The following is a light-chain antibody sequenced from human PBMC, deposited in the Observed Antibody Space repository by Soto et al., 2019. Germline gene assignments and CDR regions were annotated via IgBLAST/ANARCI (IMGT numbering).Light chain of an antibody. J-gene: IGLJ3*02. CDR1: SDDIGNFNL. V-gene: IGLV2-23*02. CDR3: CSYAGSRWV. CDR2: EVN. Sequence: SVLTQPASVSVAPGQSSTFSCTGSSDDIGNFNLVSWYQQYPGKAPKLILYEVNKRPLGVSDRFSGSKSGNTASLTISGLQAEDEADYHCCSYAGSRWVFGGGTKVTVL.